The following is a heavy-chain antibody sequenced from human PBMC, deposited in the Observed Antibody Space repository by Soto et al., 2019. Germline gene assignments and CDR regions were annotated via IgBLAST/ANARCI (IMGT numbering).Heavy chain of an antibody. V-gene: IGHV3-74*01. Sequence: EVQLVESGGGLVQPGGSLRLSCAASGFTFSRYWMHWVRQAPGKGLVWVSRINSDGSSTTYADSVKGRFTISRDNAKNTLYLQMNSLRAEYTAVYYCARVPLGDTSGYYWFDSWGQGTLVTVSS. CDR3: ARVPLGDTSGYYWFDS. D-gene: IGHD3-22*01. CDR2: INSDGSST. J-gene: IGHJ5*01. CDR1: GFTFSRYW.